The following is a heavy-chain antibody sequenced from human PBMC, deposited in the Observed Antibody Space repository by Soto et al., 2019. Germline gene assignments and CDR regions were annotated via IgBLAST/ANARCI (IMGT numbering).Heavy chain of an antibody. CDR1: GGTFSSCT. CDR3: ARVQPVSRETLITGPPVLDV. CDR2: IIPIFGTS. D-gene: IGHD2-2*01. J-gene: IGHJ6*01. V-gene: IGHV1-69*01. Sequence: QVQLVQSGAEVKKPGSSVKVSCKASGGTFSSCTFSWFRQAPGQGLEGMGGIIPIFGTSNYAQKFQGRVPMTADESTSTAYMVLSSQRSEETAVYYCARVQPVSRETLITGPPVLDVGGQGTTVAVSS.